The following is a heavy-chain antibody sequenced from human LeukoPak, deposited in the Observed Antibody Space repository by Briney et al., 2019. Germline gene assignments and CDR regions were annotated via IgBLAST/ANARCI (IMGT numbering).Heavy chain of an antibody. V-gene: IGHV4-59*01. Sequence: SETLSLTCTVSGGSISSYYWSWIRQPPGKGLEWIGYIYYSGSTNYNPSLKSRVTISEDTSKNQFSLKLSSVTAADTAVYYCAREGGIAARPFDYWGQGTLVTVSS. J-gene: IGHJ4*02. CDR1: GGSISSYY. CDR2: IYYSGST. CDR3: AREGGIAARPFDY. D-gene: IGHD6-6*01.